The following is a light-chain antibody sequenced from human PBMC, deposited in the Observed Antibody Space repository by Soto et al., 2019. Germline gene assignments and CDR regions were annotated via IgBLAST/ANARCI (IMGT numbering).Light chain of an antibody. CDR3: QSYDSSHVI. Sequence: QSALTQPPSVSGAPGQRVTISCTESSSNIGADYDVQWYQQLPGTAPKLLIYGNIYRPSGVPDRFSGSKSGTSASLAITGLQAEDEGDYYCQSYDSSHVIFGGGTQLTVL. CDR2: GNI. CDR1: SSNIGADYD. V-gene: IGLV1-40*01. J-gene: IGLJ2*01.